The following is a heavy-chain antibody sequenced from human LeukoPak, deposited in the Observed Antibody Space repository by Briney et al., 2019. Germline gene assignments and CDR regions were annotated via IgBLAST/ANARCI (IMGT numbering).Heavy chain of an antibody. V-gene: IGHV3-23*01. CDR3: AKDASPSGYYIFDY. Sequence: GGSLRLSCAASGFTFSSYAMTWVRQAPGKGLEWVSSISDSGGSTYYADSVKGRFTISRDDSKNTLYLQMDSLRVEDTAVYYCAKDASPSGYYIFDYRGQGTLVTVSS. CDR2: ISDSGGST. D-gene: IGHD3-22*01. CDR1: GFTFSSYA. J-gene: IGHJ4*02.